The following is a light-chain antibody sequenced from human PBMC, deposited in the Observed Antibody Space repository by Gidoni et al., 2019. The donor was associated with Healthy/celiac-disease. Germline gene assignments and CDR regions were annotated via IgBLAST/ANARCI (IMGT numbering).Light chain of an antibody. J-gene: IGKJ4*01. CDR2: LGS. CDR3: MQALQTPQLT. CDR1: QCLLHSNGYNY. V-gene: IGKV2-28*01. Sequence: DIVMTQSPLSLPVTPGEPASISCRSSQCLLHSNGYNYLDWYLQKPGQSPQLLIYLGSNRASGVPDRFSVSGSGTDFTLKISIVEAEDVGVYYCMQALQTPQLTFGGGTKVEIK.